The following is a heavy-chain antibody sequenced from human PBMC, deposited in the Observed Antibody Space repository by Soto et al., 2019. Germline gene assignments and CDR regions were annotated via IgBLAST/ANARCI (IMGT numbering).Heavy chain of an antibody. CDR2: IYPGDSDT. CDR1: GYSFTTYW. Sequence: PAESLTISCEASGYSFTTYWIAWVLQMPGKGLEWMGIIYPGDSDTRYSPSFQCQVTISADKSISTAYLQWRSLKASDTPMYYCARRGAVVPGDAFDIWGQGTMVTVSS. CDR3: ARRGAVVPGDAFDI. D-gene: IGHD3-22*01. V-gene: IGHV5-51*01. J-gene: IGHJ3*02.